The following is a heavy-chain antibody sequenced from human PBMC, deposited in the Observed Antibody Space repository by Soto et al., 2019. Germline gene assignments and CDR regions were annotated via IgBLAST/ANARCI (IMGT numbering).Heavy chain of an antibody. V-gene: IGHV1-69*01. D-gene: IGHD3-22*01. CDR1: GGLFSSYA. J-gene: IGHJ4*02. CDR3: ARGGSGYVWFNEF. CDR2: IIPVFDTV. Sequence: QEQLVQSGGEVKKSGSSVKVSCKDTGGLFSSYAVSWVRQAPGQGLEWMGGIIPVFDTVYYAQEFQGRVTITADESTNTAYMELSSLRPDDTAMYYCARGGSGYVWFNEFWGQGTLVTVSS.